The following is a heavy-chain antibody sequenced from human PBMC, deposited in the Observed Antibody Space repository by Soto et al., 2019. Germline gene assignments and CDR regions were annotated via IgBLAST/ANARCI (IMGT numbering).Heavy chain of an antibody. V-gene: IGHV3-30*18. CDR1: GFTFSTYG. J-gene: IGHJ4*02. CDR3: AKTITTYSGDSRGRGAVVDY. Sequence: QVQLVESGGGVVQPGRSLRLSCAASGFTFSTYGMHWVRQPPGKGLEWVAFISSDGKSEHYADPVKGRFSISRDNSKNTLSFQMNSLRVEDTAVYYCAKTITTYSGDSRGRGAVVDYWGQGTLVTVSS. D-gene: IGHD3-22*01. CDR2: ISSDGKSE.